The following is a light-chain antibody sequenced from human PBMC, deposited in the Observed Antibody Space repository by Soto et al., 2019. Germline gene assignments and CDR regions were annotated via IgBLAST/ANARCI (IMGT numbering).Light chain of an antibody. CDR2: DVA. Sequence: DIQMTQSPSSLSASVGDRVTITCRASQSISSWLAWYQQNPGKAPNLLXYDVAVLETGFPSRFSGSGSETELALTISGLHPDDYATYYCQQYNHYSALSFGGGTKVDIK. CDR3: QQYNHYSALS. J-gene: IGKJ4*01. V-gene: IGKV1-5*01. CDR1: QSISSW.